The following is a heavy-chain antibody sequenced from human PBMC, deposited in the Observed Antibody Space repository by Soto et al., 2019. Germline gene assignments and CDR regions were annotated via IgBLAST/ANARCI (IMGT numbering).Heavy chain of an antibody. D-gene: IGHD6-13*01. V-gene: IGHV3-33*01. J-gene: IGHJ6*02. Sequence: GGSLRLSCAASGFTFSSYGMHWVRQAPGKGLEWVAVIWYDGSNKYYADSVKGRFTISRDNSKNTLYLQMNSLRAEDTAVYYCARDQGIRGQQLVPYYYYYGMDVWGQGTTVTVSS. CDR2: IWYDGSNK. CDR3: ARDQGIRGQQLVPYYYYYGMDV. CDR1: GFTFSSYG.